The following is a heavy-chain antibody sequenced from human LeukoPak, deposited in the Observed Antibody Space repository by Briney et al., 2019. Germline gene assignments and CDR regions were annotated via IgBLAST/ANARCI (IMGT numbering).Heavy chain of an antibody. CDR2: TRNKANKYTT. J-gene: IGHJ4*02. CDR3: TRVDPRGSYSLDY. D-gene: IGHD1-26*01. CDR1: GFTFGDHY. V-gene: IGHV3-72*01. Sequence: PGGSPRLSCAASGFTFGDHYMDWVRQAPGKGLEWVGRTRNKANKYTTEYAASVKGRFTISRDDSKNSLYLQMNSLKTEDTAVYYCTRVDPRGSYSLDYWGQGTLVTVSS.